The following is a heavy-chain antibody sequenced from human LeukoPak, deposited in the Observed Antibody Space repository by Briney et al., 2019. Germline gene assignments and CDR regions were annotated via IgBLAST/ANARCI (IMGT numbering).Heavy chain of an antibody. CDR3: ARDQVVVTASRFDY. CDR2: ISTSGGNT. CDR1: GFMFRIYA. J-gene: IGHJ4*02. Sequence: GGSLRLSCAASGFMFRIYAMNWVRQAPGKGLEWVSSISTSGGNTYYPDSVKGRFTISRDNSKTTLYMQMNSLRAEDTAVYYCARDQVVVTASRFDYWGQGTLVTVSS. V-gene: IGHV3-23*01. D-gene: IGHD2-15*01.